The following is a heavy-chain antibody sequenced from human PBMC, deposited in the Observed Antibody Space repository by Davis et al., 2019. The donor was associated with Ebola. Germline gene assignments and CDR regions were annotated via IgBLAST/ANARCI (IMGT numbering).Heavy chain of an antibody. CDR2: IYPGDSDT. V-gene: IGHV5-51*01. CDR1: GYSFTSYW. Sequence: GESLKISCKGSGYSFTSYWIGWVRQMPGKGLEWMGIIYPGDSDTRYSPSFQGQVTISADKSISTAYLQWSSLKASDTAMYYCARQGRGRWLQTDPFDYWGQGTLVTVSS. J-gene: IGHJ4*02. CDR3: ARQGRGRWLQTDPFDY. D-gene: IGHD5-24*01.